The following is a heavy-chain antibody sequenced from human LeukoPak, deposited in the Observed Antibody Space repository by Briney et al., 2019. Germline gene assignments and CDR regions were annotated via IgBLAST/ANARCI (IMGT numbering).Heavy chain of an antibody. D-gene: IGHD4-11*01. Sequence: SETLSLTCTVSGGSISSSTFYWGWIRQPPGKGLEWIGTIFYTGNTYYNPSLKSPLTISVDTSTNQFSLTLSSVTAADTAVYYCARLGGYSNYEAGYWGQGTLVTVSS. CDR1: GGSISSSTFY. CDR3: ARLGGYSNYEAGY. CDR2: IFYTGNT. J-gene: IGHJ4*02. V-gene: IGHV4-39*01.